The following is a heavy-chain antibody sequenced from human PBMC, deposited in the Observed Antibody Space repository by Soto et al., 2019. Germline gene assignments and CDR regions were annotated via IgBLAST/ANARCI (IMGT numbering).Heavy chain of an antibody. CDR2: VYYTGST. Sequence: ASETLSLTCTVSGDSISGAGYYCTWIRQHPEKGLEWIGYVYYTGSTYYNPSLKSRVSISIDTSKNQFSLKLNSVTAADTAVYSCATAAGPWFGALVDNWGEGTPVTVSA. CDR1: GDSISGAGYY. CDR3: ATAAGPWFGALVDN. D-gene: IGHD3-10*01. J-gene: IGHJ4*02. V-gene: IGHV4-31*03.